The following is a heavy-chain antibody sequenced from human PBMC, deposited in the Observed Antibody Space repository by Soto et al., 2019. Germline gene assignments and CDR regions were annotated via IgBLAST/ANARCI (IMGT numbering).Heavy chain of an antibody. D-gene: IGHD2-15*01. V-gene: IGHV1-58*01. CDR3: ARPGCSGGGCQNWFDP. J-gene: IGHJ5*02. CDR2: IVVGSGNT. CDR1: GFTFTSSA. Sequence: GASVKVSCKASGFTFTSSAVQWVRQARGQRLEWIGWIVVGSGNTNYAQKFQERVTITRDMSTSTAYMELSSLRSEDTAVYYCARPGCSGGGCQNWFDPWGQGTLVTVSS.